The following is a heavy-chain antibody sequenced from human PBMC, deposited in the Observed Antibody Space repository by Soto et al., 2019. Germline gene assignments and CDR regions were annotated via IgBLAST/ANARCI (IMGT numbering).Heavy chain of an antibody. Sequence: ASVKVSCKASGYTFTSYGISWVRLAPGQGLEWMGWISAYNGNTNYAQKLQGRVTMTTDTSTSTAYMELRSLRSDDTAVYYCARAVLRYFDLDVWGQGTTVTVSS. V-gene: IGHV1-18*04. J-gene: IGHJ6*02. CDR3: ARAVLRYFDLDV. CDR1: GYTFTSYG. D-gene: IGHD3-9*01. CDR2: ISAYNGNT.